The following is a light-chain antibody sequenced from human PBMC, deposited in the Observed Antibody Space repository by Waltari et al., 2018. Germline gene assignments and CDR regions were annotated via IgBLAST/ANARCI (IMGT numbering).Light chain of an antibody. CDR1: ALPKQY. CDR2: EDT. CDR3: QSADTSGTSLYV. J-gene: IGLJ1*01. V-gene: IGLV3-25*03. Sequence: SYELTQPPSVSVSPGQTARITCSGDALPKQYAQWYQQKPGQAPVWVIYEDTERPSGSPERFSGSSSGTTVTLTISEVQAEDEADYYCQSADTSGTSLYVFGTGTKVTVL.